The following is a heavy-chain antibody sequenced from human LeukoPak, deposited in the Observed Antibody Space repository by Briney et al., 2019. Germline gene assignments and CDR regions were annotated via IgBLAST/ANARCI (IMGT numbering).Heavy chain of an antibody. D-gene: IGHD2-2*01. J-gene: IGHJ4*02. CDR3: AKHPHIVVVPAPFFY. Sequence: GGSLRLSCAASGFTFSSYAMSWVRQAPGKGLEWVSAISGRGGSTYYADSVKGRFTISRDNSKNTLYLQMNSLRAEDTAVYYCAKHPHIVVVPAPFFYWGQGTLVTVSS. V-gene: IGHV3-23*01. CDR2: ISGRGGST. CDR1: GFTFSSYA.